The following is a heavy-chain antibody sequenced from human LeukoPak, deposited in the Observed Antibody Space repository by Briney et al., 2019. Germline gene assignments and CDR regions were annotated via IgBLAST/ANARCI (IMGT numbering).Heavy chain of an antibody. V-gene: IGHV3-30*04. D-gene: IGHD2-15*01. J-gene: IGHJ4*02. CDR1: GLTFSSYA. CDR2: ISFDGSNT. Sequence: QPGGSLRLSCAASGLTFSSYALHWVRQAPGKGLEWVAVISFDGSNTYYADSVKGRFTISRDNSKNTLYLQMNSLRAEDTAIYYCARDGGVGPMQPPRLDYWGQGTLVTVSS. CDR3: ARDGGVGPMQPPRLDY.